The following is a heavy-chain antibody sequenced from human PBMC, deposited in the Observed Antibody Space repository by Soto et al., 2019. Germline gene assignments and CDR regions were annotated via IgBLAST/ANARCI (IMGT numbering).Heavy chain of an antibody. CDR3: ARDASRDSSARGWFDP. J-gene: IGHJ5*02. CDR1: GFTFRSFT. Sequence: GSLRLSCAASGFTFRSFTMNWVRQAPGKGLEWVSTISSNSAYIYYTDALRGRFTISRDNAKNSLHLQMNSLRAEDTAVYYCARDASRDSSARGWFDPWGPGTLVTVSS. D-gene: IGHD6-13*01. V-gene: IGHV3-21*01. CDR2: ISSNSAYI.